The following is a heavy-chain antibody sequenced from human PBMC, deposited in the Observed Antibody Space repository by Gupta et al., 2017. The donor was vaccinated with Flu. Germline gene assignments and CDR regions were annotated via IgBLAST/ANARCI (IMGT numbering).Heavy chain of an antibody. J-gene: IGHJ3*02. V-gene: IGHV6-1*01. CDR1: SAA. CDR3: ARGAYIGYVYAFDI. Sequence: SAAWNWIRQSTSRGLEWLGKTYYRSKWYNDYAVSVKSRITIDPDTSKNQFSLQLNSVTPEDTAVYYCARGAYIGYVYAFDIWGQGTRVTVSS. D-gene: IGHD5-12*01. CDR2: TYYRSKWYN.